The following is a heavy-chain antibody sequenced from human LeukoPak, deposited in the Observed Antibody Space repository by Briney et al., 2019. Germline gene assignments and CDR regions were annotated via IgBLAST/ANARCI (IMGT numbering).Heavy chain of an antibody. CDR3: AIAALRKNGYGGYDLNYYFDY. D-gene: IGHD5-12*01. CDR1: GYTFTSYG. V-gene: IGHV1-18*01. J-gene: IGHJ4*02. CDR2: ISAYNGNT. Sequence: ASVKVSCKASGYTFTSYGISWVPQAPGHGLEWMGWISAYNGNTNYAQKLQGRVTMTTDTSTSTAYMELRSLRSDDTAVYYCAIAALRKNGYGGYDLNYYFDYWGQGTLVTVSS.